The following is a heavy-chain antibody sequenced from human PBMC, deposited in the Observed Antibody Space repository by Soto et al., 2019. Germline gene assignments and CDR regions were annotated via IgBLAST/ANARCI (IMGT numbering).Heavy chain of an antibody. J-gene: IGHJ3*02. CDR2: IWYDGSNK. CDR3: AREHEGGAFDI. V-gene: IGHV3-33*01. D-gene: IGHD3-16*01. CDR1: GFTFSSYG. Sequence: QVQLVESGGGVVQPGRSLRLSCAASGFTFSSYGMHWVRQAPGKGLEWVAVIWYDGSNKYYADSVKGRFTISRDNSKNTLYLQMNSLRAEDTAVYYCAREHEGGAFDIWGQGTMVTVSS.